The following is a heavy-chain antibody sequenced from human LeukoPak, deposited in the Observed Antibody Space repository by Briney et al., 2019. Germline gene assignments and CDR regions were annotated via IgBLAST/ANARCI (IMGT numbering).Heavy chain of an antibody. J-gene: IGHJ4*02. Sequence: GASVKVSCKASGGTFSSYAISWVRQAPGQGLEWMGGIIPIFGTANYAQKFQGRVTITADESTSTAYMELSSLRSEDTAVYYCVRSYRDYDILTGYYARFDYWGQGTLVTVSS. V-gene: IGHV1-69*13. CDR1: GGTFSSYA. D-gene: IGHD3-9*01. CDR3: VRSYRDYDILTGYYARFDY. CDR2: IIPIFGTA.